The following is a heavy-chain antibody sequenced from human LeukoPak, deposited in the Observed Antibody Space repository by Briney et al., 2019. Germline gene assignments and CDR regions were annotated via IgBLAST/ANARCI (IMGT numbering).Heavy chain of an antibody. CDR1: GFTVSSNF. CDR3: ARDRLEAVTDDDYFDY. CDR2: IWYDGSNK. Sequence: GGSLRLSCAASGFTVSSNFMGWVRQAPGKGPEWVALIWYDGSNKYYGDSVKGRFTISRDNSKNTVYLQMNSLRAEDTGVYYCARDRLEAVTDDDYFDYWGQGTLVTVSS. J-gene: IGHJ4*02. V-gene: IGHV3-33*08. D-gene: IGHD2-21*02.